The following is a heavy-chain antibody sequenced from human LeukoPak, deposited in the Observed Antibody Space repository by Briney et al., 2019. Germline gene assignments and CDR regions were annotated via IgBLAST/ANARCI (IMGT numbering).Heavy chain of an antibody. J-gene: IGHJ4*02. CDR1: GHTFTNYC. D-gene: IGHD3-10*01. CDR3: ARGKGNYYALEI. V-gene: IGHV1-2*02. CDR2: MNPNSGGT. Sequence: ASVKVSCKASGHTFTNYCFHCVRQARGQGLEWMGWMNPNSGGTKYAEKFQGRISMTMDTSIMTAYLEVTKLTSEDTAIYYCARGKGNYYALEIWGQGTLVTVSS.